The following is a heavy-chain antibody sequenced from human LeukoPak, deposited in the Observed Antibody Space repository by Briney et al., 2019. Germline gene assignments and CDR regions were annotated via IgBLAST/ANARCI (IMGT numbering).Heavy chain of an antibody. V-gene: IGHV1-18*01. Sequence: ASVKVSCKASGYAFTSYGISWVRQAPGQGLEWMGWISAYNGNTNYAQKLQGRVTMTTDTSTSTAYMELRSLRSDDTAVYYCAREKLYYDSSVNPKGDYWGQGPLVTVSS. CDR1: GYAFTSYG. CDR2: ISAYNGNT. CDR3: AREKLYYDSSVNPKGDY. D-gene: IGHD3-22*01. J-gene: IGHJ4*02.